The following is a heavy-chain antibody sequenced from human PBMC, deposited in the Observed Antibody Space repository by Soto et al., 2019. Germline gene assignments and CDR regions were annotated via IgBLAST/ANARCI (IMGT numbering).Heavy chain of an antibody. Sequence: ASVKVSCKASGYTFTGYYMHWVRQAPGQGLEWRGWINPNIGGTNYAQKFQARVTVTRDTSISTAYMELRKLGSDDTAGYYCGRGRVLVVDHYGMDVWGQGTTVTVSS. CDR3: GRGRVLVVDHYGMDV. J-gene: IGHJ6*02. CDR2: INPNIGGT. V-gene: IGHV1-2*02. D-gene: IGHD3-10*01. CDR1: GYTFTGYY.